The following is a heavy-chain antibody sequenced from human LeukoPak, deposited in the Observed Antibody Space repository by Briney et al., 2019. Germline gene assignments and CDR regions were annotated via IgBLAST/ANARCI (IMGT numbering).Heavy chain of an antibody. D-gene: IGHD3-10*01. Sequence: GASVKVSCKASGYTFTSYGISWVRQAPGQGLEWMGWISAYNGNTNYAQKLQGRVTMTTDTSTSTAYMELRSLRPDDTAVYYCARETPPYGSGSYDYWGQGTLVTVSS. CDR2: ISAYNGNT. V-gene: IGHV1-18*01. J-gene: IGHJ4*02. CDR1: GYTFTSYG. CDR3: ARETPPYGSGSYDY.